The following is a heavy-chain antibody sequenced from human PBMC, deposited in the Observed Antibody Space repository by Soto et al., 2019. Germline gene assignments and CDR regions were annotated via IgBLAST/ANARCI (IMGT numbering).Heavy chain of an antibody. CDR2: IVVDSNTA. D-gene: IGHD1-26*01. V-gene: IGHV1-69*06. Sequence: QVVLLQSGAEVKEPGSSVRVSCQVSGSTFNNFAFSWVRQAPGHGPEWMGGIVVDSNTAEYSQRFQDRVTLTAETSTDTLYMELSSLTFEDTAVYYCARAIKRWEVNYYFDFWGQGTLVSVSS. CDR3: ARAIKRWEVNYYFDF. CDR1: GSTFNNFA. J-gene: IGHJ4*02.